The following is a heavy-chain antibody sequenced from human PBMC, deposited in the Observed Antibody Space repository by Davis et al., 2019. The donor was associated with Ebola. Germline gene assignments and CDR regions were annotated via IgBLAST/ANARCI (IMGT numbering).Heavy chain of an antibody. CDR1: GGSISSSNW. D-gene: IGHD3-22*01. CDR2: IYHSGST. CDR3: ASLTYYYDSSGPKPPY. J-gene: IGHJ4*02. V-gene: IGHV4-4*02. Sequence: MPSETLSLTCAVSGGSISSSNWWSWVRQPPGKGLEWIGEIYHSGSTNYNPSLKSRVTISVDKPKNQFSLRLSSVTAADTAMYYCASLTYYYDSSGPKPPYWGQGTLVTVSS.